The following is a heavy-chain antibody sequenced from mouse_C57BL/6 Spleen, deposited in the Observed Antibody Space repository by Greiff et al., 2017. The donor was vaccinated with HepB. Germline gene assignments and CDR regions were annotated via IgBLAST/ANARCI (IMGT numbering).Heavy chain of an antibody. V-gene: IGHV5-15*01. J-gene: IGHJ4*01. Sequence: EVKLVESGGGLVQPGGSLKLSCAASGFTFSDYGMAWVRQAPRKGPEWVAFLSNLAYSIYYADTVTGRYTISRENAKNTLYLEMSSLRSEDTAMYYCARHGELIGYYAMDYWGQGTSVTVSS. D-gene: IGHD2-14*01. CDR2: LSNLAYSI. CDR1: GFTFSDYG. CDR3: ARHGELIGYYAMDY.